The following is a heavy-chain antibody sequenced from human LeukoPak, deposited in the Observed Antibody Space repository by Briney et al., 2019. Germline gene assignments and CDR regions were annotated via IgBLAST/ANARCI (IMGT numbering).Heavy chain of an antibody. CDR2: ISSSGSTI. J-gene: IGHJ6*04. D-gene: IGHD6-13*01. CDR3: ARGSSWYLYYYYGMDV. Sequence: GGSLRLSCAASGFTFSSYEMNWVRQAPGKGLEWVSYISSSGSTIYYADSVKGRFTISRDNARNSLYLQMNSLRAEDTAVYYCARGSSWYLYYYYGMDVWGKGTTVTVSS. CDR1: GFTFSSYE. V-gene: IGHV3-48*03.